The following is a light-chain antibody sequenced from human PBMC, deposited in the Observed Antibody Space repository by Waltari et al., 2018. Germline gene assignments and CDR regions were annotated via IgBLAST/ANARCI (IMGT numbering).Light chain of an antibody. Sequence: EIVMTQSPATLSVSPGERATLSCRASQSVSSNLAWYQQRPGQAPRLLLFGASPRATGIPARFSGSGSGTEFTLTISSLQSEDFAVYYCQQYNNWPPFTFGQGTRLEIK. CDR3: QQYNNWPPFT. J-gene: IGKJ5*01. CDR1: QSVSSN. V-gene: IGKV3-15*01. CDR2: GAS.